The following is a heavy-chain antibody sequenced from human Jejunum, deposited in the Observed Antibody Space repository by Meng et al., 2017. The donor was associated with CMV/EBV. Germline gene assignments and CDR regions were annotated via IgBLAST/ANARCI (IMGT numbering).Heavy chain of an antibody. CDR2: ISGSGGST. J-gene: IGHJ4*02. CDR1: GFTVSSYA. D-gene: IGHD2-2*01. CDR3: AKYDIVVAPASRPDY. Sequence: GFTVSSYAMSWVRQAPGKGLEWVSAISGSGGSTYYADSVKGRFTISRDNSKNTLYLQMNSLRAEDTAVYYCAKYDIVVAPASRPDYWGQGTLVTVSS. V-gene: IGHV3-23*01.